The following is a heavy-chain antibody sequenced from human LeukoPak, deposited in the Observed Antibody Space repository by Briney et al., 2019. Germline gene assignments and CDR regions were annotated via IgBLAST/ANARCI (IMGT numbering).Heavy chain of an antibody. V-gene: IGHV3-21*01. J-gene: IGHJ4*02. Sequence: GGSLRLSCAASGFTVINTYMNWVRQAPGKGLEWVSSISSSSSYIYYADSVKGRFTISRDNAKNSLYLQMNSLRAEDTAVYYCARALPSYSSSWYGGFSVGGFDYWGQGTLVTVSS. CDR3: ARALPSYSSSWYGGFSVGGFDY. CDR1: GFTVINTY. D-gene: IGHD6-13*01. CDR2: ISSSSSYI.